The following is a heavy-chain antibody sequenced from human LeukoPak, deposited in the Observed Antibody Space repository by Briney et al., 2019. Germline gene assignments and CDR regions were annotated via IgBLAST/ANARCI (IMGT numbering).Heavy chain of an antibody. CDR2: IYYSGRT. D-gene: IGHD1-26*01. J-gene: IGHJ5*02. CDR3: AVDRGPDNWFDP. Sequence: SETLSLTCTVSGGSISSSSYYWGWVRQPPGKGLEWLGSIYYSGRTYYNPSLKSRVTISVDTSKNQFSLKLSSVTAADTAVYYCAVDRGPDNWFDPWGQGTLVTVSS. V-gene: IGHV4-39*01. CDR1: GGSISSSSYY.